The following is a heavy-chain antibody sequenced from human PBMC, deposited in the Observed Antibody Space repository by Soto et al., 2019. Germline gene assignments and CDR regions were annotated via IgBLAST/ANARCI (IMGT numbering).Heavy chain of an antibody. CDR3: ARAYSDAFDI. J-gene: IGHJ3*02. V-gene: IGHV3-11*01. Sequence: QVQLVEPGGGLVKPGGSPRLSCSASGFTFSDYYMSWIRQAPGKGREWVSYISSSGTGIYYPDSVKGRFTISRDNAKNSLYLQMNSLRAEDTAVYYCARAYSDAFDIWGQGTMVTVSS. D-gene: IGHD2-15*01. CDR1: GFTFSDYY. CDR2: ISSSGTGI.